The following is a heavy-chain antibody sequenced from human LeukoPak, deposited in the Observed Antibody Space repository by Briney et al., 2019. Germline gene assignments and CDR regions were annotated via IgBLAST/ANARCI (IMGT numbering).Heavy chain of an antibody. V-gene: IGHV4-34*01. Sequence: SETLSLTCAVYGGSFSGYYWSWIRQPPGKGLEWIGEINHSGSTNYNPSLKSRVTISVDTSKNQFSLKLSSVTAADTAVYYCASQGYCTNGACYLWGQGTLVTVSS. CDR2: INHSGST. D-gene: IGHD2-8*01. CDR1: GGSFSGYY. J-gene: IGHJ5*02. CDR3: ASQGYCTNGACYL.